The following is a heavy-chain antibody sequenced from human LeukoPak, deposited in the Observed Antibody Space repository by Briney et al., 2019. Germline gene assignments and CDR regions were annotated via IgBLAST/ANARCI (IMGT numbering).Heavy chain of an antibody. J-gene: IGHJ4*02. CDR2: ISAYNGNT. CDR3: ATGEGLWTIDY. Sequence: ASVKVSCKASGYTFTSYGISWVRQAPGQGLEWMGWISAYNGNTNYAQKLQGRVTMTEDTSTDTAYMELSSLRSEDTAVYYCATGEGLWTIDYWGQGTLVTVSS. D-gene: IGHD2-21*01. CDR1: GYTFTSYG. V-gene: IGHV1-18*01.